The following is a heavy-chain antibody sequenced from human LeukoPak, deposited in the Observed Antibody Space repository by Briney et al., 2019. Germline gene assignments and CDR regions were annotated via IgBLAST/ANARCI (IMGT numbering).Heavy chain of an antibody. CDR1: GDSISSYY. CDR2: IYTSGST. J-gene: IGHJ6*03. V-gene: IGHV4-4*07. CDR3: ARGYYYGSGSYYNYYYYYMDV. D-gene: IGHD3-10*01. Sequence: KTSETLSLTCTVSGDSISSYYWSWIRQPAGKGLEWIGRIYTSGSTNYNPSLKSRVTISVDTSKNQFSLKLSSVTAADTAVYYCARGYYYGSGSYYNYYYYYMDVWGKGTTVTVSS.